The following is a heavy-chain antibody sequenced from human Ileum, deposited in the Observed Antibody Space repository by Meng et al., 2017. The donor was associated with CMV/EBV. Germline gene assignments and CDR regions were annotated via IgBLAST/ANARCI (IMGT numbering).Heavy chain of an antibody. CDR3: ARYCSGGSCYSGRHNWFDP. CDR2: IYTSGST. CDR1: GASISSYY. J-gene: IGHJ5*02. Sequence: VARQESGPGLVKPSATLSLTCTVSGASISSYYWSWIRQPAGKGLEWIGRIYTSGSTNYNPSLKSRVTMSVDTSKNQFSLKLSSVTAADTAVYYCARYCSGGSCYSGRHNWFDPWGQGTLVTVSS. V-gene: IGHV4-4*07. D-gene: IGHD2-15*01.